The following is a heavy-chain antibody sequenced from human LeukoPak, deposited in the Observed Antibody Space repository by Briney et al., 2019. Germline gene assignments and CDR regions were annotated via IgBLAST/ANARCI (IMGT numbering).Heavy chain of an antibody. CDR2: ISSSSSTI. D-gene: IGHD3-22*01. Sequence: PGGSLRLSCAASGFTFSSYSMNWVRQAPGKGLEWVSYISSSSSTIYYADSVKGRFTISRDNAKNSLYLQMNSLRAEDTAVYYCARVPDSSGYRYYYYMDVWGKGTTVTVSS. V-gene: IGHV3-48*01. CDR3: ARVPDSSGYRYYYYMDV. CDR1: GFTFSSYS. J-gene: IGHJ6*03.